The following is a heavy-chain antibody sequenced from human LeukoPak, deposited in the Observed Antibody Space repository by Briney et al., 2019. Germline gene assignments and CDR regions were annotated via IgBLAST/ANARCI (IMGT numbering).Heavy chain of an antibody. CDR2: VNPNSGDT. Sequence: ASVKVSCKASGYTFTGYYLHWVRQAPGQGLEWMGCVNPNSGDTNYAQKFQGSVTMTRDTSISTVYMELSRLRSDDTAVYYCASLAAADFDYWGQGTLVTVSS. CDR1: GYTFTGYY. CDR3: ASLAAADFDY. V-gene: IGHV1-2*02. D-gene: IGHD6-13*01. J-gene: IGHJ4*02.